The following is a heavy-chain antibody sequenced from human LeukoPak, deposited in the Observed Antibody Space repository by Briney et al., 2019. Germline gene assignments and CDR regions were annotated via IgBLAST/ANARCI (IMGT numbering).Heavy chain of an antibody. V-gene: IGHV1-69*04. D-gene: IGHD2-21*02. J-gene: IGHJ4*02. CDR1: GGTFSSCA. Sequence: GASVKVSCKASGGTFSSCAISWVRQAPGQGLEWMGRIIPIFGIANYAQKFQGRVTITADKSTSTAYMELSSLRSEDTAVYYCARDSPPYCGGDCYPDYWGQGTLVTVSS. CDR2: IIPIFGIA. CDR3: ARDSPPYCGGDCYPDY.